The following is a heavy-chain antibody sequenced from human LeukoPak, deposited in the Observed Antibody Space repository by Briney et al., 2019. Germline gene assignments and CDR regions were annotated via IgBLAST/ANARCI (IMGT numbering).Heavy chain of an antibody. D-gene: IGHD3-9*01. V-gene: IGHV3-53*01. CDR3: ARDAELPYYDILTGYPRENYYYYGMDV. J-gene: IGHJ6*02. Sequence: GGSLRLSCAASGFTFSSSAMSWVRQVPGKGLEWVSVIYSGGSTYYADSVKGRFTISRDNSKNTLYLQMNSLRAEDTAVYYCARDAELPYYDILTGYPRENYYYYGMDVWGQGTTVTVSS. CDR1: GFTFSSSA. CDR2: IYSGGST.